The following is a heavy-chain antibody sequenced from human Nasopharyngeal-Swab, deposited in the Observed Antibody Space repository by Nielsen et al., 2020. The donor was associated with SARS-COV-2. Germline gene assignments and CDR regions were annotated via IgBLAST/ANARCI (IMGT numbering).Heavy chain of an antibody. CDR1: GFTFSNYW. V-gene: IGHV3-7*01. CDR3: ARLKYDFWNGPPEDY. CDR2: IKQDGSEI. J-gene: IGHJ4*02. Sequence: GESLKISCAASGFTFSNYWMSWVRQAPGKGLEWVANIKQDGSEIYYVDSLKGRFTISRDNAKNSLYLQMNSLRAEDPAVYYCARLKYDFWNGPPEDYWGQGTLVTVSS. D-gene: IGHD3-3*01.